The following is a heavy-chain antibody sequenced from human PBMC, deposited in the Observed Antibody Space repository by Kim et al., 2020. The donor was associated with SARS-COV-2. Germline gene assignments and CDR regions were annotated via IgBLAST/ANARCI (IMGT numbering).Heavy chain of an antibody. Sequence: GGSLRLSCAASGFTFSNAWMSWVRQAPGKGLEWVGRIKSKTDGGTKDYAAPVKGRFTISRDDSKNTLYLQMNSLKTEDTAVYYCTTDGGFGVVVAAKVQGGQGDSYYYYGMDVWGQGTKVTVSS. CDR2: IKSKTDGGTK. CDR1: GFTFSNAW. CDR3: TTDGGFGVVVAAKVQGGQGDSYYYYGMDV. V-gene: IGHV3-15*01. D-gene: IGHD2-15*01. J-gene: IGHJ6*02.